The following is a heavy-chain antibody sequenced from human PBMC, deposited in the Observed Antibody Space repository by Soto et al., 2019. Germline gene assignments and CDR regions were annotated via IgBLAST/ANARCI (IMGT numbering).Heavy chain of an antibody. CDR1: GGAISSSNW. D-gene: IGHD1-26*01. V-gene: IGHV4-4*02. J-gene: IGHJ5*02. CDR2: IYHSGST. Sequence: QVQLQESGPGLVKPSGTLSLTCAVSGGAISSSNWWSWVRQPPGKGLEWIGEIYHSGSTNYNPSLTRRVPISVDKSKNPFSLELSSVTAADTAVYYCARFAGGLLRPYNWFDPWGQGTLVTVSS. CDR3: ARFAGGLLRPYNWFDP.